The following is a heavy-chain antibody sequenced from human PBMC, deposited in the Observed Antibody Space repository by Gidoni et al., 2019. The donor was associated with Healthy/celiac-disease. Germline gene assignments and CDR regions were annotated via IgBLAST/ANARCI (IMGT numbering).Heavy chain of an antibody. J-gene: IGHJ6*03. CDR1: GFTLSSYS. CDR3: ARATFSGSYQYYYYYMDV. Sequence: EVQLVESGGGLVKPGGSLRLSCAASGFTLSSYSMNWVRQAPGKGLEWVSSIIISSSSIYYADSVKGRFTISRDNAKNSLYLQMNSLRAGDTAVYFCARATFSGSYQYYYYYMDVWGKGTTVTVSS. CDR2: IIISSSSI. V-gene: IGHV3-21*01. D-gene: IGHD3-10*01.